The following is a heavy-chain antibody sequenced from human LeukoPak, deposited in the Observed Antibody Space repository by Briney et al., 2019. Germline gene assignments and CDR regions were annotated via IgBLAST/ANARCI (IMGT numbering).Heavy chain of an antibody. CDR1: GGSISSGGYY. CDR2: IYYSGST. V-gene: IGHV4-31*03. J-gene: IGHJ5*02. CDR3: ARGFPSYGSGSWWDWFDP. D-gene: IGHD3-10*01. Sequence: SETLSLTCTVSGGSISSGGYYWSWIRQHPGKGLEWIGYIYYSGSTYYNPSLKSRVTISVDTSKNQFSLKLSSVTAADTAVYYCARGFPSYGSGSWWDWFDPWGQGTLVNVSS.